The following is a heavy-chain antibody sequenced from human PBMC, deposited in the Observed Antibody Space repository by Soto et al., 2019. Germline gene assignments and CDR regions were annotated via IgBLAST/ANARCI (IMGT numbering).Heavy chain of an antibody. CDR3: ARVWGSYRSFDY. V-gene: IGHV3-23*01. CDR1: GFTFSTYA. J-gene: IGHJ4*02. D-gene: IGHD3-16*02. Sequence: EVQLLESGGGLVQLGGSLRLSCAASGFTFSTYAMSWVRQAPGKGLEWVSAISGSGSSTYYADSVKGRFTISRDNSKNKLELQMNSLRVEDTAVYYCARVWGSYRSFDYWGQGTLVTVSS. CDR2: ISGSGSST.